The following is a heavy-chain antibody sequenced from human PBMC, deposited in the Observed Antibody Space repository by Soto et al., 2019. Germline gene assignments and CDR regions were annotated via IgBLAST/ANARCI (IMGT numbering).Heavy chain of an antibody. D-gene: IGHD3-9*01. J-gene: IGHJ4*02. V-gene: IGHV3-7*01. Sequence: GGSLRLSCAASGFTFSSYWMSWVRQAPGKGLEWVTNIKQDGSEKYYVDSVKGRFTISRDNAKNSLYLQMNSLRAEDTAVYYCARAGRSGDILTGYLDYWGQGTLVTVSS. CDR2: IKQDGSEK. CDR1: GFTFSSYW. CDR3: ARAGRSGDILTGYLDY.